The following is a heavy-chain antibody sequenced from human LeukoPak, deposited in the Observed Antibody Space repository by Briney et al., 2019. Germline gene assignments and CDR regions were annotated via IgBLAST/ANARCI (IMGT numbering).Heavy chain of an antibody. V-gene: IGHV3-30-3*01. CDR3: ASAGDTQQLVDIDY. J-gene: IGHJ4*02. CDR1: GFTFSSYA. Sequence: PGRSLGLSCAASGFTFSSYAMHWVRQAPGKGLEWVAVISYDGSNKYYADSVKGRFTISRDNSKNTLYLQMNSLRAEDTAVYYCASAGDTQQLVDIDYWGQGTLVTVSS. D-gene: IGHD6-13*01. CDR2: ISYDGSNK.